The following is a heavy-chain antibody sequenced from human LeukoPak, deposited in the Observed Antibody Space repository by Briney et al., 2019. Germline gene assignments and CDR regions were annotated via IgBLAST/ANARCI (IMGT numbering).Heavy chain of an antibody. Sequence: QTGGSLRLSCAASGFTFDDYTMYWVRQAPGKGLEWVSTITWNGDRTYYADSVKGRFTISRDNSKNSLYVHMSSLRSEDTALYFCYKGPRRCIGCDTFDICGQGTTVTVSS. CDR1: GFTFDDYT. CDR3: YKGPRRCIGCDTFDI. V-gene: IGHV3-43*01. CDR2: ITWNGDRT. J-gene: IGHJ3*02. D-gene: IGHD2-8*01.